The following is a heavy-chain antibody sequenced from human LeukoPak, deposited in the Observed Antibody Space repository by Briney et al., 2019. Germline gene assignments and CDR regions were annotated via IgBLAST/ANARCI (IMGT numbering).Heavy chain of an antibody. D-gene: IGHD3-10*02. CDR2: FSGSGGST. CDR3: AELGITMIGGV. J-gene: IGHJ6*04. CDR1: GFTFSNYA. V-gene: IGHV3-23*01. Sequence: GGSLRLSCAASGFTFSNYAMSWVRQAPGKGLEWVSAFSGSGGSTYYANSVKGRFTISRDNSKNTLYLQMNSLRAEDTAVYYCAELGITMIGGVWGKGTTVTISS.